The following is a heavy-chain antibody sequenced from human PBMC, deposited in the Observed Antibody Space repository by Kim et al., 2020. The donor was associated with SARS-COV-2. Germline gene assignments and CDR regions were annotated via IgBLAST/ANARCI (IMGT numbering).Heavy chain of an antibody. V-gene: IGHV3-15*01. Sequence: GGSLRLSCAASGFTFSNAWMSWVRQAPGKRLEWVGRIKSKTDGGTTDYAAPVKGRFTISRDDSKNTLYLQMNSLKTEDTAVYYCTTDRGCSSTSCYVFDYWGQGTLVTVSS. D-gene: IGHD2-2*01. CDR2: IKSKTDGGTT. CDR3: TTDRGCSSTSCYVFDY. CDR1: GFTFSNAW. J-gene: IGHJ4*02.